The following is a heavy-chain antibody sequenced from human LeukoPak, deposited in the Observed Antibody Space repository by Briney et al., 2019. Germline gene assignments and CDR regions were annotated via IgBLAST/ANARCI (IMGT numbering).Heavy chain of an antibody. J-gene: IGHJ3*02. CDR1: GGSISSYY. CDR3: ARWAVIQYAFDI. Sequence: SETLSLTCTVSGGSISSYYWSWIRQPPGKGLEWIGYIYYSGSTNYNPSLKSRVTISVDTSKNQFSLKLSSVTAADTAVYYCARWAVIQYAFDIWGQGTMVTVSS. CDR2: IYYSGST. D-gene: IGHD3-22*01. V-gene: IGHV4-59*01.